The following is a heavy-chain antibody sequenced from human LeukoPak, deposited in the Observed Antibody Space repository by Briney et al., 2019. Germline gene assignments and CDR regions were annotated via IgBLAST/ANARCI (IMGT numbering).Heavy chain of an antibody. D-gene: IGHD3-10*01. CDR2: INRDGSIT. CDR3: ARDKKSGESSEIDY. CDR1: GFTFGNYW. Sequence: GGSLRLSCAASGFTFGNYWLHWVRQAPGKGLVWVSRINRDGSITKYANSVKGRFTVSRDNAKNTLDLQMNSLRAEDTAVYYCARDKKSGESSEIDYWGQGTLVTVSS. V-gene: IGHV3-74*01. J-gene: IGHJ4*02.